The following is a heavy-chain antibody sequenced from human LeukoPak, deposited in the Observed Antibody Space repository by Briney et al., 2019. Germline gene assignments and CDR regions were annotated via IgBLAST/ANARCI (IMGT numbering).Heavy chain of an antibody. V-gene: IGHV4-59*01. D-gene: IGHD2/OR15-2a*01. CDR2: IYYSGST. J-gene: IGHJ4*02. CDR1: GGSISSYN. CDR3: ARLSPIDYYFDY. Sequence: SETLSLTCTIYGGSISSYNWNWIRQPPGKGLEWIGYIYYSGSTNYNPSLKSRVTISVDTSKNQFSLKLRSVTAADTAVFYCARLSPIDYYFDYWGQGTLVTVSS.